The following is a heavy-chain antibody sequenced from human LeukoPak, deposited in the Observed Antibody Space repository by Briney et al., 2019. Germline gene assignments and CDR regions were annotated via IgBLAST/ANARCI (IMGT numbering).Heavy chain of an antibody. CDR2: IYYSGST. CDR3: VRHLSAGRPAFDI. D-gene: IGHD2-15*01. Sequence: SETLSLTCTVSGGPINSYYWSWIRQLPGKGLEWIGYIYYSGSTNYNPSLKSRVTISVDTSNNKFSLKLTSLTAADTAVYYCVRHLSAGRPAFDIWGQETMVTVSS. V-gene: IGHV4-59*08. CDR1: GGPINSYY. J-gene: IGHJ3*02.